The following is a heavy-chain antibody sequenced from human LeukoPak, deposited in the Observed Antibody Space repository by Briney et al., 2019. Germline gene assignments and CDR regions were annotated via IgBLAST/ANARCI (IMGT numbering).Heavy chain of an antibody. CDR3: ARHSWLWGTDY. CDR1: GGSFSGYY. Sequence: SETLSLTCAVYGGSFSGYYWSWIRQPPGKGLEWIGEINHGGSTNYNPSLKSRVTISVDTSKNQFSLKLSSVTAADTAVYYCARHSWLWGTDYWGQGTLVTVSS. J-gene: IGHJ4*02. D-gene: IGHD3-22*01. CDR2: INHGGST. V-gene: IGHV4-34*01.